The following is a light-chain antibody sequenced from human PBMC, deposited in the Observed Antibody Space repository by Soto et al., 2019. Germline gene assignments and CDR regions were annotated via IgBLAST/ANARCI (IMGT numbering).Light chain of an antibody. Sequence: QSVLTQSPSASASLGASVKLTSTLSSGHSSYAIAWHQQQPEKGPRYLMKVNSDGSHNKGDGIPDRFSGSSSGAERHLTISSLQSEDEADYYCQTWGTGIRIFGGGTKLTVL. CDR1: SGHSSYA. V-gene: IGLV4-69*01. CDR2: VNSDGSH. J-gene: IGLJ2*01. CDR3: QTWGTGIRI.